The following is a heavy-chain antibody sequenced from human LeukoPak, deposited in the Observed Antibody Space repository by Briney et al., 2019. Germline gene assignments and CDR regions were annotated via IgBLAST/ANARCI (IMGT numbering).Heavy chain of an antibody. J-gene: IGHJ3*02. CDR2: ISSSSSYI. CDR1: GFTFSSYS. CDR3: ARDEDKYFDWLLSAFDI. V-gene: IGHV3-21*01. D-gene: IGHD3-9*01. Sequence: GGSLRLSCAASGFTFSSYSMNWVRQAPGKGLEWVSSISSSSSYIYYADSVKGRFTISRDSAKNSLYLQMNSLRAEDTAVYYCARDEDKYFDWLLSAFDIWGQGTMVAVSS.